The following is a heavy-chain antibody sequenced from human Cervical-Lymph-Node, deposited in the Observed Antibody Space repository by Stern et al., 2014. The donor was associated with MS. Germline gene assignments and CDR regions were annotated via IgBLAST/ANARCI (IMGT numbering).Heavy chain of an antibody. J-gene: IGHJ4*02. D-gene: IGHD2-8*01. Sequence: VHLVESGTEVKKPGASVLVSCKASGYTFTTYGITWVRQAPGQGLEWMGWISADSGNTKYAQKCQDRVTMTRDTTTGTAYMEVRSLRSEDTAVYYCARDKMHAFDYWGQGTQVTVPS. CDR2: ISADSGNT. V-gene: IGHV1-18*01. CDR1: GYTFTTYG. CDR3: ARDKMHAFDY.